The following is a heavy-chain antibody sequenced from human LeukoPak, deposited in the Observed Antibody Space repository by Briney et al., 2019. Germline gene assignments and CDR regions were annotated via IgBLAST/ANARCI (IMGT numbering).Heavy chain of an antibody. V-gene: IGHV1-69*13. CDR2: IIPIFGTA. Sequence: SVKVPCKASGGTFSSYAISWVRQAPGQGLEWMGGIIPIFGTANYAQKFQGRVTITADESTSTAYMELSSLRSEDTAVYYCARRPQTREAGYYGMDVWGQGTTVTVSS. D-gene: IGHD6-19*01. CDR3: ARRPQTREAGYYGMDV. J-gene: IGHJ6*02. CDR1: GGTFSSYA.